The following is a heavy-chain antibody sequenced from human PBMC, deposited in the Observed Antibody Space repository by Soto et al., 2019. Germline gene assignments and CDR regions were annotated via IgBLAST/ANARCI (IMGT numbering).Heavy chain of an antibody. D-gene: IGHD3-9*01. J-gene: IGHJ4*02. V-gene: IGHV1-69*01. CDR1: GGTFSSYA. CDR3: GRDRMYYDILTGYYNGNYYFDY. CDR2: IIPIFGTA. Sequence: QVQLVQSGAEVKKPGSSVKVSCKASGGTFSSYAISWVRQAPGQGLEWMGGIIPIFGTANYAQKFQGRVTITADESTSTAYMELSSLRSEDTAVYYCGRDRMYYDILTGYYNGNYYFDYWGQGTLVTVSS.